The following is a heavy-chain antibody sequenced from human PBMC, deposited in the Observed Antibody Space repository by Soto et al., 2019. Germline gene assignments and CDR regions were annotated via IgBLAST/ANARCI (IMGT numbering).Heavy chain of an antibody. J-gene: IGHJ6*03. Sequence: SETLSLTCTVSGGSISSYYWSWIRQPPGKGLEWIGYIYYSGSTNYNPSLKSRVTISVDTSKNQFSLKLSSVTAADTAVYYCARNQGSSWARHYYYYMDVWGKGTTVTVSS. CDR2: IYYSGST. CDR3: ARNQGSSWARHYYYYMDV. CDR1: GGSISSYY. D-gene: IGHD6-13*01. V-gene: IGHV4-59*08.